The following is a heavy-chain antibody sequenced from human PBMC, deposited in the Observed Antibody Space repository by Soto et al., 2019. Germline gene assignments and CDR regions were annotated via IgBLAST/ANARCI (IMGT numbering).Heavy chain of an antibody. CDR1: GCSISSYY. J-gene: IGHJ4*02. CDR2: IYFSGVT. V-gene: IGHV4-59*12. CDR3: ARESRSWYGSIWDY. Sequence: QVQLQESGPGLVKPSETLSLTCTVSGCSISSYYWSWIRQPPGKGLEWIGYIYFSGVTNYNPSLKSRVPKPVDTSKNPFSLKLSSVTAADTAVYYCARESRSWYGSIWDYWGQGTLVTVSS. D-gene: IGHD6-13*01.